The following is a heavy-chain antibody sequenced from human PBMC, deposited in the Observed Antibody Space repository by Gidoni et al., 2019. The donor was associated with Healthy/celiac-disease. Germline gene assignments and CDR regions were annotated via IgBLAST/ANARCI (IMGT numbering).Heavy chain of an antibody. D-gene: IGHD3-22*01. Sequence: QVQLVESGGGVVQPGRSLRLSCAASGFTFRSYAMHWVRQAPGKGLEWVAVISYDGSNKYYADSVKGRFTISRDNSKNTLYLQMNSLRAEDTAVYYCASATYYYDSSGYYQGDAFDIWGQGTMVTVSS. CDR2: ISYDGSNK. J-gene: IGHJ3*02. CDR3: ASATYYYDSSGYYQGDAFDI. V-gene: IGHV3-30-3*01. CDR1: GFTFRSYA.